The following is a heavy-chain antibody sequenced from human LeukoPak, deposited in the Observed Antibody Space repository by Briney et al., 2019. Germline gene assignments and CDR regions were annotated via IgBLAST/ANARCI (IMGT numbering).Heavy chain of an antibody. CDR3: ARARLHHTYGSGTSFDY. J-gene: IGHJ4*02. CDR1: GGSISNY. Sequence: PSETLSLTCTVSGGSISNYWTWIRQPAGKGLEWIGRVYTTGTTNYNPSLKSRVTMSIDTSKNQFSLKLSSVTAADTAVYYCARARLHHTYGSGTSFDYWGQGSLVTVSS. CDR2: VYTTGTT. D-gene: IGHD3-10*01. V-gene: IGHV4-4*07.